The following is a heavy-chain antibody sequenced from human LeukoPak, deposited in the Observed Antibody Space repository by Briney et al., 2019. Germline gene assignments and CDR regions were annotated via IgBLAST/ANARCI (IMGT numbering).Heavy chain of an antibody. CDR3: VRLTFYEGRGYYPDH. V-gene: IGHV3-74*01. D-gene: IGHD3-22*01. J-gene: IGHJ4*02. Sequence: HPGGSLRLSCGASGFTFSSYRMHWVRQAPGEAPAWVARISSDGSSAVYADSVRGRFTVSRDNAKSTLFLQMDSLRAEDTAVYYCVRLTFYEGRGYYPDHWGQGTLVTVSS. CDR1: GFTFSSYR. CDR2: ISSDGSSA.